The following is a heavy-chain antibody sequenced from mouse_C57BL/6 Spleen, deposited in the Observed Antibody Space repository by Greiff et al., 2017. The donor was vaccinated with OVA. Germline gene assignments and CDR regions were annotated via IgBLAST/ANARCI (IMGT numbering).Heavy chain of an antibody. CDR2: IDPETGGT. Sequence: VQLQQSGAELVRPGASVTLSCKASGYTFTDYEMHWVKQTPVHGLEWIGAIDPETGGTAYNQKFKGKAILTADKSSRTAYMELRSLTSEDSAVYCCTRWDYYGLDYWGQGTTLTVSS. CDR1: GYTFTDYE. CDR3: TRWDYYGLDY. J-gene: IGHJ2*01. D-gene: IGHD1-1*01. V-gene: IGHV1-15*01.